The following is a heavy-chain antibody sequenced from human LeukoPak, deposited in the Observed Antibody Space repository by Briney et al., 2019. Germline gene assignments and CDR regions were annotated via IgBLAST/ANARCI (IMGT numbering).Heavy chain of an antibody. CDR1: GGTFSSYA. Sequence: SVKVSCKASGGTFSSYAIIWVRQAPGQGLEWMGGFIPIFGTANYAQKFQGRVTITADKSTSTAYMELSSLRSEDTAVYYCARAMVRGVIKKFDWFDPWGQGTLVTVSS. CDR2: FIPIFGTA. D-gene: IGHD3-10*01. CDR3: ARAMVRGVIKKFDWFDP. J-gene: IGHJ5*02. V-gene: IGHV1-69*06.